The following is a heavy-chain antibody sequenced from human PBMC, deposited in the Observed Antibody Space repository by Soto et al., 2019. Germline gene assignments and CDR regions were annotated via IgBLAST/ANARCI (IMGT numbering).Heavy chain of an antibody. Sequence: WDSLKISCRGSGYIFTTYWIGWVRQMPGKGLEWMGIIYPTDSDTRYSPSFQGQVTISADKSITTAYLQWSSLRASDTAVYYCARSGYSSHGMDVWGQGTTVTVSS. CDR1: GYIFTTYW. CDR3: ARSGYSSHGMDV. CDR2: IYPTDSDT. J-gene: IGHJ6*02. D-gene: IGHD5-12*01. V-gene: IGHV5-51*01.